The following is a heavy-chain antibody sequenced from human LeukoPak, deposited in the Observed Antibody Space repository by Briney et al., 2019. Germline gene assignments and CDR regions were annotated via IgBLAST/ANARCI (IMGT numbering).Heavy chain of an antibody. J-gene: IGHJ4*02. CDR3: ARGEWELLGFDY. D-gene: IGHD1-26*01. CDR2: IYYSGST. Sequence: PSETLSLTCTVPGGSISSYYWSWIWQPPGKGREWIGYIYYSGSTNYTPSLKSRVTISVDTSKNQFSLKLSSVTAADTAVYYCARGEWELLGFDYWGQGTLVTVSS. V-gene: IGHV4-59*01. CDR1: GGSISSYY.